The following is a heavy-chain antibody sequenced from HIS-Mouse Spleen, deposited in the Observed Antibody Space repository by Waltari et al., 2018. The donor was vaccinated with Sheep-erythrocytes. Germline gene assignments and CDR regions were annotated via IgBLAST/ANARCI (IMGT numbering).Heavy chain of an antibody. V-gene: IGHV4-59*01. CDR1: GGSISSYY. D-gene: IGHD3-3*01. Sequence: QVQLQESGPGLVKPSETLSLTCTVSGGSISSYYWSWIRQPPGKGLEWIGYIYYSASTTYHPSLKSRVTISVDTSKNQFSLKLSSVTAADTAVYYCARECPYYDFWSGYYSRPFDYWGQGTLVTVSS. CDR3: ARECPYYDFWSGYYSRPFDY. J-gene: IGHJ4*02. CDR2: IYYSAST.